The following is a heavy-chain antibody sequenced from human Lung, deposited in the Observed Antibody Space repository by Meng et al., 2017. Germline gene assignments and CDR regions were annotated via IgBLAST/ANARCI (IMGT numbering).Heavy chain of an antibody. CDR3: EGGGFCSGGSCYLGNDAFDI. CDR1: GYTFTSYA. V-gene: IGHV7-4-1*02. Sequence: ASVKISCKASGYTFTSYAMNWLRQAPGQGLEWMGWINTHTGNPTYAQGFTGRFVFSLDNSVSTAYLQISSLQADDTAVYYCEGGGFCSGGSCYLGNDAFDIWGQGTMVTVSS. CDR2: INTHTGNP. D-gene: IGHD2-15*01. J-gene: IGHJ3*02.